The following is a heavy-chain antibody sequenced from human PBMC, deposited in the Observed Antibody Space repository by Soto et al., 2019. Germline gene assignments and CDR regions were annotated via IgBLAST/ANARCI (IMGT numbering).Heavy chain of an antibody. CDR1: GGSISSYY. D-gene: IGHD5-12*01. J-gene: IGHJ4*02. Sequence: SETLSLTCTVSGGSISSYYWSWIRQPPGKGLEWIGYIYYSGSTNYNPSLKSRVTISVDTSKNQFSLKLSSVTAADTAVYYCARLLSKSTVETPRGYSGYDYYYFDYWGQGTLVTISS. V-gene: IGHV4-59*08. CDR2: IYYSGST. CDR3: ARLLSKSTVETPRGYSGYDYYYFDY.